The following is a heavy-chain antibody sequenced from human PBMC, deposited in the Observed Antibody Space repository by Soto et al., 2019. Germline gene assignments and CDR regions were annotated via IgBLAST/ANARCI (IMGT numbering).Heavy chain of an antibody. CDR1: GFTFGAYA. D-gene: IGHD3-16*01. V-gene: IGHV3-30*04. J-gene: IGHJ4*02. Sequence: VQLVESGGGVVQPGRSLRLSCAASGFTFGAYAMHWVRQAPGKGLEWVAVISYDGRNIYYPDSVKGCFTISRDNSKNTLYLQVNSLRAEDTAVYYCAREILGYFFDNWGQRTLVTVSS. CDR2: ISYDGRNI. CDR3: AREILGYFFDN.